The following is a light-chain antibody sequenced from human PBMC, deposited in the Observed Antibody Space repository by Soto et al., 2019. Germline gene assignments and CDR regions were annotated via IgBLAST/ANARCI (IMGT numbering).Light chain of an antibody. V-gene: IGKV3-11*01. Sequence: EIVLTQSPATLSLSPGERATLSCRASQSISKYLVWYQQKPGQAPRLLIHDASNRATDIPARFSGSGSGTDFTLTISSLEPEDFAVYYCQQRLSWPPLTFGGVTKVE. CDR2: DAS. CDR3: QQRLSWPPLT. CDR1: QSISKY. J-gene: IGKJ4*01.